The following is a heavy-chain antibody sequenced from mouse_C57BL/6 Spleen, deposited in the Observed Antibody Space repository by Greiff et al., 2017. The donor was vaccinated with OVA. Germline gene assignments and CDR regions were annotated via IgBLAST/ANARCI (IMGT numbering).Heavy chain of an antibody. CDR2: ISSGGDYI. D-gene: IGHD1-3*01. V-gene: IGHV5-9-1*02. CDR1: GFTFSSYA. CDR3: TRDNYEYYFDY. Sequence: EVQGVESGEGLVKPGGSLKLSCAASGFTFSSYAMSWVRQTPGKRLEWVAYISSGGDYIYYADTVKGRFTISRDNARNTLYLQMSSLKSEDTAMYYCTRDNYEYYFDYWGQGTTLTVSS. J-gene: IGHJ2*01.